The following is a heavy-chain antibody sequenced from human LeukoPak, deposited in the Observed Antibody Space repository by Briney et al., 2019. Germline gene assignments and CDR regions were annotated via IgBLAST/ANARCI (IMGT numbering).Heavy chain of an antibody. CDR3: ARALIAAAGTLDY. V-gene: IGHV4-34*01. CDR1: GGSFSGYY. CDR2: INHSGST. J-gene: IGHJ4*02. Sequence: SSETLSLTCAVYGGSFSGYYWSWIRQPPGKGLEWIGEINHSGSTNYNPSLKSRVTISVDTSKNQFSLKLSSVTAADTAVYYCARALIAAAGTLDYWGQGTLVTVSS. D-gene: IGHD6-13*01.